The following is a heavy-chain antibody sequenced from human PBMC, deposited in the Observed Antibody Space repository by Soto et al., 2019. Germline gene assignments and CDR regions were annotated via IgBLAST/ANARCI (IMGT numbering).Heavy chain of an antibody. V-gene: IGHV5-10-1*01. CDR1: GYSFTSYW. J-gene: IGHJ5*02. D-gene: IGHD3-16*01. CDR3: ARQGVPFNWFDP. CDR2: IDPSDSYT. Sequence: PGESLKISCQGSGYSFTSYWISWVRQMPGKGLEWMGRIDPSDSYTNYSPSFQGHVTLSADKSISTAYLQWSSLKASDTAMYYCARQGVPFNWFDPWGQGTLVTVSS.